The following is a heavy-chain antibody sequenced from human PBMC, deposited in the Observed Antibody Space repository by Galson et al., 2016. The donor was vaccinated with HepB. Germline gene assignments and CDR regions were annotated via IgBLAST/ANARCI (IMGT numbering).Heavy chain of an antibody. D-gene: IGHD3-22*01. CDR2: INHGGTT. Sequence: ETLSLTCSVHGGTLSGYHWSWIRQPPGKGLECIGEINHGGTTNYIPSLKSRLTISVDTSKNQFSLKLTSVTAADTAVYYCATQIKDSSRYYGDYWGQGTLVTVSS. J-gene: IGHJ4*02. V-gene: IGHV4-34*08. CDR1: GGTLSGYH. CDR3: ATQIKDSSRYYGDY.